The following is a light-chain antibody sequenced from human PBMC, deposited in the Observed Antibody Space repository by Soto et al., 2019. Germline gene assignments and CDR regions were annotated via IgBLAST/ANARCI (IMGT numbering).Light chain of an antibody. J-gene: IGKJ1*01. CDR3: QQFDSSSPT. Sequence: EIVLTQSPGTMSLSPGERATLSCRASQSVSSRHLAWYQQRPGQAPRLLIYGASSRATGIPDRFSGSGSGTDFTLTISSLEPEDFAVYYCQQFDSSSPTFGQGTKVDIK. V-gene: IGKV3-20*01. CDR2: GAS. CDR1: QSVSSRH.